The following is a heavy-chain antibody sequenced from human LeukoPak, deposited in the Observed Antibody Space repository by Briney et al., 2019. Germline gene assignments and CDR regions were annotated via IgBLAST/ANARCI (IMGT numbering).Heavy chain of an antibody. D-gene: IGHD3-9*01. CDR1: GFSLSTSGVG. J-gene: IGHJ3*02. CDR2: IYWDDDK. CDR3: AHKYDILTLGAFDI. V-gene: IGHV2-5*02. Sequence: SGPTLVKPTQTLTLTCTFSGFSLSTSGVGVGWIRQPPGKALEWLALIYWDDDKRYSPSLKSRLTITKDTSKNQVVLTMTNTDPVDTATYYCAHKYDILTLGAFDIWGQGTMVTVSS.